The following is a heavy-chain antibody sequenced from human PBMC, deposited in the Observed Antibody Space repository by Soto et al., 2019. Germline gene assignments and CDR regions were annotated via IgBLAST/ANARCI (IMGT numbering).Heavy chain of an antibody. CDR3: ARFAQYYDFWSGYARIKNWFDP. J-gene: IGHJ5*02. V-gene: IGHV4-34*01. Sequence: SETMSLTCAVCGGSFSGYYRSWIRQPPGKGLEWIGEINHSGSTNYNPSLKSRVTISVDTSKNQFSLKLSSVTAADTAVYYCARFAQYYDFWSGYARIKNWFDPWGQGTLVTVSS. CDR2: INHSGST. D-gene: IGHD3-3*01. CDR1: GGSFSGYY.